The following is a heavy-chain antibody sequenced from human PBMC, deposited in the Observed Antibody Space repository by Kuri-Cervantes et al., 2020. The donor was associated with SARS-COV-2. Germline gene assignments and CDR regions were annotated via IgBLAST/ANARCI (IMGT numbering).Heavy chain of an antibody. Sequence: SETLSLTCAVSGGSFSGYYWSWIRQPPGKGLEWIGEINHSGSTNYNPSPKSRVTISVDTSKNQFSLKLSSVTAADTAVYYCARYVRRVRNYYDSIGYLDYWGQGTLVTVSS. V-gene: IGHV4-34*01. CDR1: GGSFSGYY. CDR2: INHSGST. CDR3: ARYVRRVRNYYDSIGYLDY. D-gene: IGHD3-22*01. J-gene: IGHJ4*02.